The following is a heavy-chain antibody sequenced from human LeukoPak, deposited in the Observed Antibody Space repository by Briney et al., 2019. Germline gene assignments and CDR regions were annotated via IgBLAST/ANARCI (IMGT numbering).Heavy chain of an antibody. D-gene: IGHD1-26*01. CDR2: INPSGGST. Sequence: ASVKVSCKASGYTFTSYCMHWVRQAPGQGLEWMGIINPSGGSTSYAQKFQGRVTMTRDMSTSTVYMELSSLRSEDTAVYYCARGGISGSYYLGCWGQGTLVTVS. J-gene: IGHJ4*02. CDR1: GYTFTSYC. V-gene: IGHV1-46*01. CDR3: ARGGISGSYYLGC.